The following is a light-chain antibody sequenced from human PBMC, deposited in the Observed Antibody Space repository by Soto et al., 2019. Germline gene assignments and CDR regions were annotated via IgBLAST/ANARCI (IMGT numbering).Light chain of an antibody. V-gene: IGLV2-8*01. CDR2: EVS. CDR1: SSDVGGYNY. CDR3: SSFAGSNNYV. Sequence: QSALTQPPSASGSPGQSVTISCTGTSSDVGGYNYVSWYQQHPGKAPKLMICEVSKRPSGVPDRFSGSKSGNTASLTVSGLQAEDEAAYYCSSFAGSNNYVFGTGTKLTVL. J-gene: IGLJ1*01.